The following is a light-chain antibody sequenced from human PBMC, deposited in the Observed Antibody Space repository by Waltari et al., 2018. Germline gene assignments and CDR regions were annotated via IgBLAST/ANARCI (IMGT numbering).Light chain of an antibody. V-gene: IGKV1-39*01. Sequence: DIQMTQSPSSLSTSVGDRVTSTCRASQSISTYLNWYQQKPGKAPKLLIYAASSLQSGVPSRFSGSGSGTDFTLTISSLQPEDFVTYYCQQSYSTPRTFGQGTRLEIK. CDR2: AAS. J-gene: IGKJ2*01. CDR1: QSISTY. CDR3: QQSYSTPRT.